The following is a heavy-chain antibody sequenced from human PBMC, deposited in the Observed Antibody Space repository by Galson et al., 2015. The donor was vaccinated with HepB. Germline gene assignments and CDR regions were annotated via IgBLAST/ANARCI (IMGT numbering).Heavy chain of an antibody. D-gene: IGHD6-13*01. Sequence: SLRLSCAASGFTFGSYGMHWVRQAPGKGLEWVAFIRYDGSNKYYADSVKGRFTISRDNSKNTLYLQMNSLRAEDTAVYYCAKGRQQLEEIDYWGQGTLVTVSS. CDR1: GFTFGSYG. V-gene: IGHV3-30*02. J-gene: IGHJ4*02. CDR2: IRYDGSNK. CDR3: AKGRQQLEEIDY.